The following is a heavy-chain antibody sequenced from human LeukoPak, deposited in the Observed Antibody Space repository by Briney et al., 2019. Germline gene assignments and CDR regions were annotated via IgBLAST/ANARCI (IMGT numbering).Heavy chain of an antibody. CDR3: AMRRGTTSVRRAFDI. CDR2: INPNSGGT. Sequence: ASVKVSCKASGYTFTGYYMHWVRQAPGQGLEWMGWINPNSGGTNYAQKFQGRVTMTRDTSISTAYMELSRLRSDDTAVYYCAMRRGTTSVRRAFDIWGQGTMVTVSS. J-gene: IGHJ3*02. D-gene: IGHD1-1*01. CDR1: GYTFTGYY. V-gene: IGHV1-2*02.